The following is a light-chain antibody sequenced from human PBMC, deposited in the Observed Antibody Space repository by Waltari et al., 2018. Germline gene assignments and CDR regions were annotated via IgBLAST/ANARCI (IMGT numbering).Light chain of an antibody. CDR3: QLYDSTHGFS. CDR1: QRVANNY. J-gene: IGKJ2*03. CDR2: YAS. Sequence: EIVLTQSPGTLSLSPGEGATLSCRASQRVANNYVAWYRQKPGQAPRLLIYYASSRATGVPDRISGSGSGTDFTLTLSRLEPEDFAVYFCQLYDSTHGFSFGQGTKLEIK. V-gene: IGKV3-20*01.